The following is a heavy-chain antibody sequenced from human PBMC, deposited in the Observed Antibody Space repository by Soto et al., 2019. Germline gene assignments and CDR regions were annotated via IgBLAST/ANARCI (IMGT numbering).Heavy chain of an antibody. J-gene: IGHJ4*02. D-gene: IGHD4-17*01. CDR2: IYYSGST. CDR3: ARPYNDYGDYFDY. CDR1: GGSISSSSYY. Sequence: QLQLQESGPGLVKPSETLSLTCTVSGGSISSSSYYWGWIRQPPGKGLEWIGSIYYSGSTYYNPSLKSRVTISVDTSKNQFSLKLSSVTAADTAVYYCARPYNDYGDYFDYWGQGTLVTVSS. V-gene: IGHV4-39*01.